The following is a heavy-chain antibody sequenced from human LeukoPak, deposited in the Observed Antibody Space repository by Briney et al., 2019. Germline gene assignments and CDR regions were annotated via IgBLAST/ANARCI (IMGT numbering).Heavy chain of an antibody. Sequence: GGSLRLSCAASRFTFDDYAMHWVRQAPGKGLEWFSFISAEGDGTYYADSVRGRFTISRDNSKSSLYLQMNSLRSDDTALYYCAKDRIDLGYCSRTSCYGGGNFDYWGQGTLVTVSS. D-gene: IGHD2-2*01. CDR1: RFTFDDYA. V-gene: IGHV3-43*02. CDR2: ISAEGDGT. J-gene: IGHJ4*02. CDR3: AKDRIDLGYCSRTSCYGGGNFDY.